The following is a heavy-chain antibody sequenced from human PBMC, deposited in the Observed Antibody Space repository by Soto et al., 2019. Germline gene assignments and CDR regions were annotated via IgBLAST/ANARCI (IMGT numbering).Heavy chain of an antibody. Sequence: GGSLRLSYAASGFNFSSYAMHWVRQAPGKGLEWVAVISYDGSNKYYADSVKGRFTISRDNSKNTLYLQMNSLRAEDTAVYYCARWLQSHWYYYGMDVWGQGTTVTVSS. CDR2: ISYDGSNK. CDR3: ARWLQSHWYYYGMDV. D-gene: IGHD5-12*01. J-gene: IGHJ6*02. V-gene: IGHV3-30-3*01. CDR1: GFNFSSYA.